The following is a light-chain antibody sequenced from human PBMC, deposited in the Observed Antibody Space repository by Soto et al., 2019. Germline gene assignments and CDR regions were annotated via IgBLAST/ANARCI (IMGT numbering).Light chain of an antibody. CDR2: DVS. CDR3: SSYSTGGSYV. J-gene: IGLJ1*01. CDR1: SSDVGGYNS. Sequence: QSALTQPDSVSGSPGQSIAISCTGTSSDVGGYNSASWYQQHPGKAPKLLIYDVSNRPSGVSNRFSGSKSGNTASLPISGLQAEDEADYYCSSYSTGGSYVFGTGTKLTVL. V-gene: IGLV2-14*03.